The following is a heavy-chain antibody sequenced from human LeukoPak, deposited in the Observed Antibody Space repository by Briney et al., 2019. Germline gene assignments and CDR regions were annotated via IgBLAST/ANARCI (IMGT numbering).Heavy chain of an antibody. CDR3: ARDKGVYYDSSGYYT. V-gene: IGHV1-2*02. CDR2: INPNSGGT. Sequence: ASVKVSCKASGYTFTGYYMHRVRQAPGQGLEWMGWINPNSGGTNYAQKFQGRVTMTRDTSISTAYMELSRLRSDDTAVYYCARDKGVYYDSSGYYTGGQGTLVTVSS. CDR1: GYTFTGYY. D-gene: IGHD3-22*01. J-gene: IGHJ4*02.